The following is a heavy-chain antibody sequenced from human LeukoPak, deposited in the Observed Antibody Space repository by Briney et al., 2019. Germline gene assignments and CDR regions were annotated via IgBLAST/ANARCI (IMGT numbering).Heavy chain of an antibody. CDR1: GGSFSGYY. J-gene: IGHJ4*02. CDR3: ACLSGYDSSGYYLGY. D-gene: IGHD3-22*01. V-gene: IGHV4-34*01. Sequence: SETLSLTCAVYGGSFSGYYWSWIRQPPVKGLEWIGEINHSGSTNYNPSLKSRVTISVDTSKNQFSLKLSSVTAADTAVYYCACLSGYDSSGYYLGYWGQGTLVTVSS. CDR2: INHSGST.